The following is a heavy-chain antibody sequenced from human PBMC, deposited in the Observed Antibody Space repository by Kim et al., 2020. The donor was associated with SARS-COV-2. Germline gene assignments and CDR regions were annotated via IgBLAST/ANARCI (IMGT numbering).Heavy chain of an antibody. CDR2: ISSTGNA. CDR3: ARYTAPGGGLDV. V-gene: IGHV4-39*02. Sequence: SETLSLTCTVSGASINSGYYYWGWIRWSPGRGLEWLGHISSTGNAYYYPSLKSRATISADTSKRFFSLKLSSVTAADTGVYFCARYTAPGGGLDVWGQGTSVTVPS. CDR1: GASINSGYYY. J-gene: IGHJ6*02. D-gene: IGHD5-18*01.